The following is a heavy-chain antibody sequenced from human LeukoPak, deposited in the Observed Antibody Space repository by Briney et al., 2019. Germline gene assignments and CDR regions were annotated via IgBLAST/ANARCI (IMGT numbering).Heavy chain of an antibody. D-gene: IGHD6-19*01. CDR3: ARQMYSSGWYDY. Sequence: SETLSLTCTVSGGSISSSSYYWGWIRQPPGKGLEWIGSIYYSGSTYYNPSLKSRVTISVDTSKNQFSLKLSSVTAADTAVYYCARQMYSSGWYDYWGQGTLVTVSS. CDR2: IYYSGST. V-gene: IGHV4-39*01. CDR1: GGSISSSSYY. J-gene: IGHJ4*02.